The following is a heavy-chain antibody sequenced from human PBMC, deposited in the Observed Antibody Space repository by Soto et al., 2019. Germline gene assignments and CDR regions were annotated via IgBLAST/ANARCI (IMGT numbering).Heavy chain of an antibody. Sequence: ASVKVSCRTSGYTFTGYFIHWVRQAPGQGLEWMAYINPNSGATKYAQKFQGRVTLTRDTSINTAYMEMSMLTSNDTAVYYCARGGGTVLAPLPWGQGTLVTVSS. CDR1: GYTFTGYF. CDR3: ARGGGTVLAPLP. V-gene: IGHV1-2*02. J-gene: IGHJ5*02. CDR2: INPNSGAT. D-gene: IGHD3-10*01.